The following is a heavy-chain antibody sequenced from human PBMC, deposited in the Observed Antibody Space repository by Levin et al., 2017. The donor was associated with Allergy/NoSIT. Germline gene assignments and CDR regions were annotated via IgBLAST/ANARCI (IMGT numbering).Heavy chain of an antibody. CDR2: ITYDGKNP. CDR1: GFTFSSNA. V-gene: IGHV3-30*04. Sequence: GESLKISCAASGFTFSSNAMHWVRQAPGRGLEWVAVITYDGKNPYYADSVKGRFTISRDNSKNTVYLQMSSLSAEDTAVYYCARGGVAVSGTWLAHWGQGTVVTVSS. D-gene: IGHD6-19*01. J-gene: IGHJ5*02. CDR3: ARGGVAVSGTWLAH.